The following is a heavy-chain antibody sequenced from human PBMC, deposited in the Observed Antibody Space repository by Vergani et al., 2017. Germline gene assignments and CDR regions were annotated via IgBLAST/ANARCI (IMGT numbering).Heavy chain of an antibody. V-gene: IGHV3-23*01. D-gene: IGHD6-19*01. J-gene: IGHJ3*02. CDR1: GFTFIMHA. CDR2: LSASDRRT. CDR3: AKVGRSGVAGTFGAFDI. Sequence: EVQLLESGGDLVQPGGSLRLSCAASGFTFIMHAMSWVRQAPGKGLEWVSTLSASDRRTHYADSVKGRFTISRDNSKNTLFLHMNSLRPEDTAVYYCAKVGRSGVAGTFGAFDIWGQGRMVTVSS.